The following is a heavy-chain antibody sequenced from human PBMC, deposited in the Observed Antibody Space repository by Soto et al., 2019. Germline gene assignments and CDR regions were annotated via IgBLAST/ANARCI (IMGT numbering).Heavy chain of an antibody. V-gene: IGHV4-39*01. J-gene: IGHJ5*02. CDR3: ARHPFIATAGPNWFDP. CDR1: GGSISSTTYY. CDR2: IYYSGST. D-gene: IGHD6-13*01. Sequence: SETLSLTCTVSGGSISSTTYYWDWIRQPPGMGLEWIGCIYYSGSTYYNPSLKSRVTISIDTSKNQFSLKVRSLTAADTAVYYCARHPFIATAGPNWFDPWGQGTPVTVSS.